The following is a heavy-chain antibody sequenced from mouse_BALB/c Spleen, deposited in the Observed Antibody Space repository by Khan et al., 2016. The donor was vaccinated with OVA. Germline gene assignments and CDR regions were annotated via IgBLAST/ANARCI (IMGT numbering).Heavy chain of an antibody. CDR2: ISTGGSYT. Sequence: EVELVESGGDLVKPGGSLKLSCAASGFTFSTFGMSWVRQTPDKRLEWVATISTGGSYTYYPDIVKGRFIISRDNAKNTLDLQMSSLKSEDTAMYYCTRLAYYYDSGGFAYWGQGNLGTVSA. D-gene: IGHD1-1*01. J-gene: IGHJ3*01. CDR1: GFTFSTFG. V-gene: IGHV5-6*01. CDR3: TRLAYYYDSGGFAY.